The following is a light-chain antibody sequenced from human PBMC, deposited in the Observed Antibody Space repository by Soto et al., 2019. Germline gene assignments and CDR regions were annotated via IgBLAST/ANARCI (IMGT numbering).Light chain of an antibody. CDR1: QGVSTW. Sequence: DIQMTQSPSSVSASVGDRVTISCRASQGVSTWLAWYQQKPGKAPNLLIYDVSSLESGVPSRFSGSGSGTEFTLAISSLQPDDFATYYCQQYNSYPWTFGQGTKVDIK. CDR2: DVS. CDR3: QQYNSYPWT. V-gene: IGKV1-12*01. J-gene: IGKJ1*01.